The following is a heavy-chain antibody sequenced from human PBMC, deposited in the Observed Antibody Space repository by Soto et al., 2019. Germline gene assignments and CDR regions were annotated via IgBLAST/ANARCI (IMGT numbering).Heavy chain of an antibody. J-gene: IGHJ6*02. CDR1: GYIFVNYG. CDR3: VMVDNYVTPTPQDV. D-gene: IGHD3-16*01. Sequence: QVQLVQSGDEVKKPGASVKVSCKASGYIFVNYGIAWVRQAPGQGLEWMGWSSPYTGNTHSASKVQGRLTMTTDTPTSTAYMALGSLTSDDTAVYYCVMVDNYVTPTPQDVWGQGTTVTVSS. CDR2: SSPYTGNT. V-gene: IGHV1-18*01.